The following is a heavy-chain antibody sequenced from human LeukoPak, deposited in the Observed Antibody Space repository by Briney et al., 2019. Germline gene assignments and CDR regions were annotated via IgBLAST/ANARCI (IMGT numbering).Heavy chain of an antibody. Sequence: WETLSLTCTVAGGSISSYYWSCSRPPPERGLECIGYIYYSVSTNYNPSLKRRVTISLDTSKNLYSLKLNSVPAANTAVSCRARYAYDYVRGSYRNRFDYWGQGTLVTVSS. CDR2: IYYSVST. CDR1: GGSISSYY. CDR3: ARYAYDYVRGSYRNRFDY. J-gene: IGHJ4*02. V-gene: IGHV4-59*01. D-gene: IGHD3-16*02.